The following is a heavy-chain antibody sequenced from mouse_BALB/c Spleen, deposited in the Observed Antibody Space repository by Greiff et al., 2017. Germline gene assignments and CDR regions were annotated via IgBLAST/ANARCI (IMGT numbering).Heavy chain of an antibody. CDR2: ILPGSGST. Sequence: QVQLQQSGAELMKPGASVKISCKATGYTFSSYWIEWVKQRPGHGLEWIGEILPGSGSTNYNEKFKGKATFTADTSSNTAYMQLSSLTSEDSAVYYCARRVTTGGFAYWGQGTLVTVSA. CDR3: ARRVTTGGFAY. D-gene: IGHD1-1*01. J-gene: IGHJ3*01. CDR1: GYTFSSYW. V-gene: IGHV1-9*01.